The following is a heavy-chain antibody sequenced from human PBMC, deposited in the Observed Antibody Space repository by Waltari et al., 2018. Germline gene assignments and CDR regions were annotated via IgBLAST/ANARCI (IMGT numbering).Heavy chain of an antibody. CDR3: ARDGYNSGWFDP. Sequence: QVQLQESGPGLVKPSETLSLTCTVSGGSISSYYWSWIRQPPGKGLEWIGYIYYSGSTNYNPSLKSRVTISVDTSKNQFSLKLSSVTAADTAVYYCARDGYNSGWFDPWGQGTLVTVSS. CDR1: GGSISSYY. D-gene: IGHD5-12*01. CDR2: IYYSGST. V-gene: IGHV4-59*01. J-gene: IGHJ5*02.